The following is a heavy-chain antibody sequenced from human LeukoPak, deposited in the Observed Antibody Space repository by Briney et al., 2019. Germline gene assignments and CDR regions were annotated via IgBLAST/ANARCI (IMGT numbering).Heavy chain of an antibody. Sequence: SETLSLTCAVYGGSFSGYYWSWIRQPPGKGLEWIGEINHSGSTNYNPSLKSRVTISVDTSKNQFSLKLSSVTATDTAVYYCARVGYCSSTSRYVPWGQGTLVTVSS. V-gene: IGHV4-34*01. D-gene: IGHD2-2*01. CDR2: INHSGST. CDR3: ARVGYCSSTSRYVP. CDR1: GGSFSGYY. J-gene: IGHJ4*02.